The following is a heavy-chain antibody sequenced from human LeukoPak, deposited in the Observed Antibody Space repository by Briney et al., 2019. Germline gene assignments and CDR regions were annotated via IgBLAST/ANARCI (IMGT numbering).Heavy chain of an antibody. CDR3: ARDSTGGSSGY. Sequence: ASVTVSFTASGYTFTIYAMNWVRQAPGQGLEWMGWINTNTGNPTYAQGFTGRFVFSLDTSVSTAYLQISSLKAEDTAVYYCARDSTGGSSGYWGQGTLVTVSS. CDR2: INTNTGNP. D-gene: IGHD1-26*01. V-gene: IGHV7-4-1*02. CDR1: GYTFTIYA. J-gene: IGHJ4*02.